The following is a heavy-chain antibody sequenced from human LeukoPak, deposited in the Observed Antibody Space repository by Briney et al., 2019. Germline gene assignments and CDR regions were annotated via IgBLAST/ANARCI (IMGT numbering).Heavy chain of an antibody. D-gene: IGHD2-2*01. Sequence: GGSLRLSCAASGFTFSSYGMHWVRQAPGKGLEWVAVISYDGSNKYYADSVKGRFTTSRDNSKNTLYLQMNSLRAEDTAVYYCAKSRLRYCSSTSCYESDYWGQGTLVTVSS. V-gene: IGHV3-30*18. CDR2: ISYDGSNK. CDR1: GFTFSSYG. CDR3: AKSRLRYCSSTSCYESDY. J-gene: IGHJ4*02.